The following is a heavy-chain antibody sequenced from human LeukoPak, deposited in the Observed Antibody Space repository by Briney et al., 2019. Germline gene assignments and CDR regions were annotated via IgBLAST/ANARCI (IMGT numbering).Heavy chain of an antibody. CDR3: AGSSGNYRAFHY. CDR1: GFIFSNYW. J-gene: IGHJ4*02. V-gene: IGHV3-7*01. D-gene: IGHD1-26*01. CDR2: IKQDGSEI. Sequence: GGSLRLSCAASGFIFSNYWMSWVRQAPGKGLEWVANIKQDGSEICYVDSVKDRFTISRDNAKKSLYLQMKSLRAEDTAVYYCAGSSGNYRAFHYWGQGTLVTVSS.